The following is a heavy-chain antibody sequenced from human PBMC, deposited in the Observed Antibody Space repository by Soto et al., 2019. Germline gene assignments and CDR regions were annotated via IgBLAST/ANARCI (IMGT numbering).Heavy chain of an antibody. J-gene: IGHJ4*02. CDR1: GFTFSSYG. CDR3: ARDPHETIFGVAPVYYFDY. D-gene: IGHD3-3*01. V-gene: IGHV3-33*01. Sequence: QVQLVESGGGVVQPGRSLRLSCAASGFTFSSYGMHWVRQAPGKGLEWVAVIWYDGSNKYYADSVKGRFTISRDNSKNTLYLQMNSLRAEDTAVYSCARDPHETIFGVAPVYYFDYWGQGTLVTVSS. CDR2: IWYDGSNK.